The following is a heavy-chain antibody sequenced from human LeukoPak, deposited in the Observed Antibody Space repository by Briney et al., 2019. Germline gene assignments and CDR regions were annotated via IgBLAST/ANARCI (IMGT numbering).Heavy chain of an antibody. D-gene: IGHD3-22*01. V-gene: IGHV3-20*04. CDR1: GFTSDDYG. CDR3: ASSLIVVDAFDI. J-gene: IGHJ3*02. CDR2: INWNGGST. Sequence: GGSLRLSCAASGFTSDDYGMSWVRQAPGKGLEWVSGINWNGGSTGYADSVKGRFTISRDNAKNSLYLQMNSLRAEDTAVYYCASSLIVVDAFDIWGQGTMVTVSS.